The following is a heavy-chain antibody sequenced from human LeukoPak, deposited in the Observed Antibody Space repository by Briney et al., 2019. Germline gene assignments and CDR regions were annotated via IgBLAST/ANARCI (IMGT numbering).Heavy chain of an antibody. J-gene: IGHJ4*02. CDR3: GTWTTVASYFDY. CDR1: GFTFSTYS. D-gene: IGHD4-17*01. CDR2: ISSSSTYI. V-gene: IGHV3-21*06. Sequence: PGGSLRLSCAASGFTFSTYSMNWLRQAPGKGLEWVSSISSSSTYIYYADSVKGRFTISRDNAKNSLYLQMNSLRAEDTAVYYCGTWTTVASYFDYWGQGTLVTVSS.